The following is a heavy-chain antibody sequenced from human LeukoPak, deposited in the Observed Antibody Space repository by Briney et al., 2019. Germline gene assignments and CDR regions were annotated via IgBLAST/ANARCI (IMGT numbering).Heavy chain of an antibody. D-gene: IGHD3-10*01. Sequence: SGGSLRLSCAASGFTFSSYEMNWVRQAPGKGLEWVSYISSSGSTIYYADSVKGRFTISRDNAKNSLYLQMNSLRAEDTAVYYCASRGVASHYYYYYYMDVWGKGTTVTISS. CDR2: ISSSGSTI. CDR1: GFTFSSYE. J-gene: IGHJ6*03. V-gene: IGHV3-48*03. CDR3: ASRGVASHYYYYYYMDV.